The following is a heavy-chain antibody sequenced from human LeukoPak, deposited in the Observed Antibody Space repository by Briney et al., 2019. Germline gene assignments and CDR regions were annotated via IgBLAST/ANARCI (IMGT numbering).Heavy chain of an antibody. CDR2: ICSSSSTI. CDR3: ARSYSYGYGAFDI. Sequence: GGSLRLSCAASGFTFSSYSMNWVRQAPGKGLEWVSYICSSSSTIYYADSVKGRFTVSRDNAKNSLYLQMNSLRAEDTAVYYCARSYSYGYGAFDIWGQGTMVTVSS. J-gene: IGHJ3*02. D-gene: IGHD5-18*01. CDR1: GFTFSSYS. V-gene: IGHV3-48*01.